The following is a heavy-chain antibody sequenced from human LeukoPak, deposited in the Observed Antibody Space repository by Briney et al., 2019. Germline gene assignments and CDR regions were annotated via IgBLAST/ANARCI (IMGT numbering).Heavy chain of an antibody. Sequence: GGALRLSCVACGFTFSSHAMNWVGQAPGEGVEGVSSISSGSHYMYYTDSVKGRFTSSRDNAKNSLYLQMDSLRVEDTAVYYCARDGFSGYNNLGFDYWGQGTLVTVSS. D-gene: IGHD5-12*01. CDR1: GFTFSSHA. J-gene: IGHJ4*02. CDR3: ARDGFSGYNNLGFDY. V-gene: IGHV3-21*01. CDR2: ISSGSHYM.